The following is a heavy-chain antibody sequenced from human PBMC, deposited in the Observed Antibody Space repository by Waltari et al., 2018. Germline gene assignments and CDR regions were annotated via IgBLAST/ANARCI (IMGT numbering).Heavy chain of an antibody. D-gene: IGHD3-9*01. V-gene: IGHV3-43D*04. CDR3: VKEAAGYDSLIANGLDV. CDR1: GFTFDDFA. Sequence: EVQLEESGGGVVQPGGSLRLSWAASGFTFDDFAMHWVRQAPGKGLEWVSLITWDGRSTYYADSVKGRFAISRDNGKDFLYLQMNSLRPEDTALYYCVKEAAGYDSLIANGLDVWGQGTTVTVSS. CDR2: ITWDGRST. J-gene: IGHJ6*02.